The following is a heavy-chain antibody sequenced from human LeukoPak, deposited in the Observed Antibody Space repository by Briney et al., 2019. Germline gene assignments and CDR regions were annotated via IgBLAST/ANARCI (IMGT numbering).Heavy chain of an antibody. J-gene: IGHJ4*02. Sequence: GGSLRLSCAVSGFTFSSYAMHWVRQAPGKGLEYVSAISSNGGSTYYANSVKGRFTISRDNSKNTLYLQMGSLRAEDMAVYYCARDLRWLQLLVLDYWGQGTLVTVSS. V-gene: IGHV3-64*01. CDR3: ARDLRWLQLLVLDY. D-gene: IGHD5-24*01. CDR2: ISSNGGST. CDR1: GFTFSSYA.